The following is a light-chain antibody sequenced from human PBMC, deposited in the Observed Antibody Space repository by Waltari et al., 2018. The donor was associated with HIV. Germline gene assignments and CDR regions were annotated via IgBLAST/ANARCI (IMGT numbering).Light chain of an antibody. CDR2: ENY. V-gene: IGLV1-51*02. CDR1: SSNVGKRP. J-gene: IGLJ2*01. CDR3: GAWDDSLRAGI. Sequence: QSLLTQPPSVSAAPGQRVTISCSGSSSNVGKRPVSWYQQFPGAAPTLLIYENYQRPSDIPDRFSGSKSGSSATLDITGLQAEDEADYYCGAWDDSLRAGIFGGGTKLSVL.